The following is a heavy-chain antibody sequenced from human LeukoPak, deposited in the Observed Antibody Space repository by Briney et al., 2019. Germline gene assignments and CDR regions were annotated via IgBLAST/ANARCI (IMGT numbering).Heavy chain of an antibody. CDR1: GFSFSDYY. V-gene: IGHV3-11*01. Sequence: GGSLRLSCAASGFSFSDYYMRWLHPAPGKGLEWVSYISSIDSTIYYADSVKGRFTISRDNAKNSLYLQMNSLTAEDTAVYYCARGPPIYCSGGSCYDYWGQGTLVTVSS. CDR2: ISSIDSTI. J-gene: IGHJ4*02. CDR3: ARGPPIYCSGGSCYDY. D-gene: IGHD2-15*01.